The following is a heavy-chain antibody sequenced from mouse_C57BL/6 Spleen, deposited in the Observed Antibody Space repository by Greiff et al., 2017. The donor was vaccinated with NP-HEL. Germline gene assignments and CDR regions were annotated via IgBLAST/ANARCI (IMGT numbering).Heavy chain of an antibody. Sequence: EVQLVESGPGMVKPSQSLSLTCTVTGYSITSGYDWHWIRHFPGNKLEWMGYISYSGSTNYNPSLKSRISITHDTSKNHFFLKLNSVTTEDTATYYCARAITTVVPHWYFDVWGTGTTVTVSS. J-gene: IGHJ1*03. CDR1: GYSITSGYD. CDR3: ARAITTVVPHWYFDV. CDR2: ISYSGST. V-gene: IGHV3-1*01. D-gene: IGHD1-1*01.